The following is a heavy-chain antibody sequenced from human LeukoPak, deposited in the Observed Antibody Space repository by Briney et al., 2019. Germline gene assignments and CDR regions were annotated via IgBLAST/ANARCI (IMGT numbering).Heavy chain of an antibody. Sequence: QPGGSLRLSCAASGFTFSNYAMSWVRQAPGKGLEWVSTISDSGGGTYYADSVKGRFTISRDKSKNTLYLQVNSLRVEDTAVYYCAKVLSRSNGGWPHGFGYWGQGTLVTVSS. V-gene: IGHV3-23*01. J-gene: IGHJ4*02. CDR1: GFTFSNYA. CDR2: ISDSGGGT. D-gene: IGHD2-8*01. CDR3: AKVLSRSNGGWPHGFGY.